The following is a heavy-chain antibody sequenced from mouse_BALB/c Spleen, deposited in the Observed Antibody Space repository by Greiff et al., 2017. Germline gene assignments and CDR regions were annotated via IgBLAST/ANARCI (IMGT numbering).Heavy chain of an antibody. CDR3: ACPDGSPFAY. J-gene: IGHJ3*01. D-gene: IGHD2-3*01. CDR1: GFSLTSYG. V-gene: IGHV2-9*02. CDR2: IWAGGST. Sequence: QVQLKESGPGLVAPSQSLSITCTVSGFSLTSYGVHWVRQPPGKGLEWLGVIWAGGSTNYNSALMSRLSISKDNSKSQVFLKMNSLQTDDTAMYYCACPDGSPFAYWGQGTLVTVSA.